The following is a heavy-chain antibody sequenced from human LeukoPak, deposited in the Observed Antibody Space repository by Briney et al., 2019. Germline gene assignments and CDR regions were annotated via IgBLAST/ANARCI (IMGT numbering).Heavy chain of an antibody. Sequence: SETLSLTCTVSGGSISSYYWSWIRQPPGKGLEWIGYIYYSGSTNYNPSLKSRVTISVDTSKNQFSLKLSPVTAADTAVYYCATAPGGARVGYACDIWGQGTMVTVSS. CDR2: IYYSGST. CDR1: GGSISSYY. V-gene: IGHV4-59*01. CDR3: ATAPGGARVGYACDI. D-gene: IGHD1-26*01. J-gene: IGHJ3*02.